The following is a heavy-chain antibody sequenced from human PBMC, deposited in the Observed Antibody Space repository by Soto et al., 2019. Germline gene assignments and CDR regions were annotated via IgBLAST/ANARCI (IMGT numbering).Heavy chain of an antibody. D-gene: IGHD4-17*01. CDR3: AIQTTVMVWPRVYYYGMDV. CDR2: IYYSGST. J-gene: IGHJ6*02. V-gene: IGHV4-39*01. Sequence: QLQLQESGPGLVKPSETLSLTCTVSGGSISSSSYYWGWVRQPPGKGLEWIGSIYYSGSTYYNPSLKSRVTISVDTSKNQFSLKLSSVTAADTAVYYCAIQTTVMVWPRVYYYGMDVWGQGTTVTVSS. CDR1: GGSISSSSYY.